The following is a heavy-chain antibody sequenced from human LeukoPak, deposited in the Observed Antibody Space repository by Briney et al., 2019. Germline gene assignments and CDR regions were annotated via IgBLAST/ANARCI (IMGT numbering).Heavy chain of an antibody. V-gene: IGHV4-30-2*01. CDR3: ARGRAGGNSGEYFQH. CDR1: GGSISSGGYS. CDR2: IYHSGST. J-gene: IGHJ1*01. Sequence: SETLSLTCAVSGGSISSGGYSWSWIRQPPGKGLEWIGYIYHSGSTYYNPSLKSRVTISVDRSKNQFSLKLSSVTAADTAVYYCARGRAGGNSGEYFQHWGQGTLVTVSS. D-gene: IGHD4-23*01.